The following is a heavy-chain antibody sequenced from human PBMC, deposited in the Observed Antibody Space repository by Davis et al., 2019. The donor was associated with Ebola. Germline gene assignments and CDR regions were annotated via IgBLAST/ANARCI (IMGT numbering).Heavy chain of an antibody. D-gene: IGHD3-10*01. Sequence: AASVKVSCKASGYTFTSYTMNWVRQAPGQGLEWMGWINTNTGNPTYAQGFTGRFVFSLDTSVSTAYLQISSLKAEDTAVYYCARGPKYYYGSGSYYMNYWGQGTLATVSS. CDR1: GYTFTSYT. CDR2: INTNTGNP. V-gene: IGHV7-4-1*02. CDR3: ARGPKYYYGSGSYYMNY. J-gene: IGHJ4*02.